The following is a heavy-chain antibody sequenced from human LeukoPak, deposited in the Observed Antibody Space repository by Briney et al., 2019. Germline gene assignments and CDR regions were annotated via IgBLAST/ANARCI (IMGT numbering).Heavy chain of an antibody. CDR2: INRSGST. J-gene: IGHJ4*02. V-gene: IGHV4-34*01. Sequence: SATLPLTCAACGGSFSGYLWCWIRAPPGKVLGGFGVINRSGSTNYNASLKSRVTISVDTSKNQLYLKLSSVTAADTAVYYCARGPEDSGSYSSISFDYWGQGTLVTVSS. D-gene: IGHD1-26*01. CDR3: ARGPEDSGSYSSISFDY. CDR1: GGSFSGYL.